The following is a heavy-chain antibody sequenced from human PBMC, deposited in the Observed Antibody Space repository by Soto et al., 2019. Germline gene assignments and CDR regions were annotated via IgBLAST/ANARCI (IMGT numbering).Heavy chain of an antibody. D-gene: IGHD3-9*01. CDR2: ISAYNGNT. J-gene: IGHJ4*02. Sequence: SVKVSCKASGYTFTSYGISWVRQAPGQGLEWMGWISAYNGNTNYAQKLQGRVTMTTDTSTSTAYMELRSLRSDDTAVYYCARDRRYPDILTGTTFDYWGQGTLVTVSS. CDR1: GYTFTSYG. V-gene: IGHV1-18*04. CDR3: ARDRRYPDILTGTTFDY.